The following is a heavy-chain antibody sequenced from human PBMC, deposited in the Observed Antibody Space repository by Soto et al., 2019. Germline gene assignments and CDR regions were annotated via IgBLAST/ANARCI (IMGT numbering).Heavy chain of an antibody. J-gene: IGHJ6*03. CDR3: AKDPLDAPETDYGSYYYDYYMDV. Sequence: QVQLVESGGGVVQPGRSLRLSCAASGFTFSSYGMHWVRQAPGKGLEWVAVISYDGSNKYYADSVKGRFTISRDNSKNTLYLQMNSLRAEDTAVYYCAKDPLDAPETDYGSYYYDYYMDVWGKGTTVTVSS. D-gene: IGHD3-16*01. CDR2: ISYDGSNK. V-gene: IGHV3-30*18. CDR1: GFTFSSYG.